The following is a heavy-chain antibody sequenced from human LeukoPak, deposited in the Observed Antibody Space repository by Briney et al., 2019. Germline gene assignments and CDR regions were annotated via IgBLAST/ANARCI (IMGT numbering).Heavy chain of an antibody. CDR1: GYTFTSYG. CDR3: TRTLWVAEVAADAFDF. Sequence: GASVKVSCKASGYTFTSYGISWVRQAPGQGLEWMGWISAYNGNTNYAPKFQGRVSMTRDTSINTVYMELSRLRSDDTALYFCTRTLWVAEVAADAFDFWGQGTMVTVSS. D-gene: IGHD2-15*01. J-gene: IGHJ3*01. V-gene: IGHV1-18*01. CDR2: ISAYNGNT.